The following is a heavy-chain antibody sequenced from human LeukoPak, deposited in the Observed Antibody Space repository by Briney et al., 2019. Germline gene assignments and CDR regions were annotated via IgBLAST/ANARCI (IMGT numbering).Heavy chain of an antibody. CDR1: GGTISSGGYY. V-gene: IGHV4-31*03. D-gene: IGHD6-19*01. CDR3: AREQKSSGCYSIFDY. Sequence: SETLSLTCSVSGGTISSGGYYWSWIRQHPGKGLEWLGYIYYSGSTYYNPSLKSRVTISVDTSKNQFSLKLSSVTAADTAVYYCAREQKSSGCYSIFDYWGQGTLVTVSS. CDR2: IYYSGST. J-gene: IGHJ4*02.